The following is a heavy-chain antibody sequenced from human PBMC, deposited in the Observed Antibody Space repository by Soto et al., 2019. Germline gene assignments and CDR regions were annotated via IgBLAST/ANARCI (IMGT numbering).Heavy chain of an antibody. Sequence: SETLSLTCTVSGGSISSYYWSWIRQPPGKGLEWIGYIYYSGSTNYNPSLKSRVTISVDTSKNQFSLKLSSVTAADTAVYYCARPEAGRWIQLWVDAFDIWGQGTMVTVS. J-gene: IGHJ3*02. V-gene: IGHV4-59*01. D-gene: IGHD5-18*01. CDR2: IYYSGST. CDR3: ARPEAGRWIQLWVDAFDI. CDR1: GGSISSYY.